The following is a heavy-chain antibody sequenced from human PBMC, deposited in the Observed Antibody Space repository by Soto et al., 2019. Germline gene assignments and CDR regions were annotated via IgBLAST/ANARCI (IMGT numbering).Heavy chain of an antibody. D-gene: IGHD3-3*01. CDR2: ISAYNGNT. CDR3: ARGERFLEWVTTGFDY. Sequence: ASVKVSCKASGYTFTSYGISWVRQAPGQGLEWMGWISAYNGNTNYAQKLQGRVTMTTDTSTSTAYMELRSLRSDDTAVYYCARGERFLEWVTTGFDYWGQGTLVTVSS. V-gene: IGHV1-18*01. J-gene: IGHJ4*02. CDR1: GYTFTSYG.